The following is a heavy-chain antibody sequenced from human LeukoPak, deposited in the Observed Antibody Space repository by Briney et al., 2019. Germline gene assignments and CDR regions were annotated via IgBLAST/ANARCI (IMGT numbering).Heavy chain of an antibody. Sequence: PGGSLRLSCAASGFTFSSYSMNWVRQSPGKGLEWVSYINSRSGTIYYGDSVKGRFTISRDNAKNSLYLQMNALRAEDTAVYYCARSVVPRPFYFDNWGQGTLVTVSS. J-gene: IGHJ4*02. V-gene: IGHV3-48*04. CDR2: INSRSGTI. CDR3: ARSVVPRPFYFDN. CDR1: GFTFSSYS. D-gene: IGHD2-15*01.